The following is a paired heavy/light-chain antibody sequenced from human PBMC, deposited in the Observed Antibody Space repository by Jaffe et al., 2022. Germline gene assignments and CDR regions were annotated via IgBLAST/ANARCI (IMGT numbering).Heavy chain of an antibody. D-gene: IGHD2-2*01. CDR2: IKQDGSEK. CDR3: AREWSGYCSSTSCYFDLIASAEDYYFDY. V-gene: IGHV3-7*05. Sequence: EVQLVESGGGLVQPGGSLRLSCAASGFTFSSYWMSWVRQAPGKGLEWVANIKQDGSEKYYVDSVKGRFTISRDNAKNSLYLQMNSLRAEDTAVYYCAREWSGYCSSTSCYFDLIASAEDYYFDYWGQGTLVTVSS. J-gene: IGHJ4*02. CDR1: GFTFSSYW.
Light chain of an antibody. Sequence: SSELTQDPAVSVALGQTVRITCQGDSLRSYYASWYQQKPGQAPVLVIYGKNNRPSGIPDRFSGSSSGNTASLTITGAQAEDEADYYCNSRDSSGNHRGVFGTGTKVTVL. CDR3: NSRDSSGNHRGV. V-gene: IGLV3-19*01. CDR1: SLRSYY. J-gene: IGLJ1*01. CDR2: GKN.